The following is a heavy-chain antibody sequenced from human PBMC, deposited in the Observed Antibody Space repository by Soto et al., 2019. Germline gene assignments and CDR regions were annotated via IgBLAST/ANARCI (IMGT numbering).Heavy chain of an antibody. CDR2: VYYSGST. CDR3: AGFYGSGSYLETLLNWYDP. J-gene: IGHJ5*02. Sequence: ASETLSLTCTVSGGSISSGGFYWSWIRHLPGKGLEWIGYVYYSGSTYYNPSLKSRVAISVDTSKNQFSLRLSSVTAADTAVYYCAGFYGSGSYLETLLNWYDPWGQGTLVTVSS. D-gene: IGHD3-10*01. CDR1: GGSISSGGFY. V-gene: IGHV4-31*03.